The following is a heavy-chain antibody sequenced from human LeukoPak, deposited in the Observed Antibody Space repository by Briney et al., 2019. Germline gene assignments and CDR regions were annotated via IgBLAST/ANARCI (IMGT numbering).Heavy chain of an antibody. V-gene: IGHV3-33*01. CDR2: IWYDGSNK. CDR3: ARDTIVVVPAAIAVDYYGMDV. CDR1: GFTFSSYG. Sequence: GGSLRLSCAASGFTFSSYGMHWVRQASGKGLEWVAVIWYDGSNKYYADSVKGRFTISRDNSKNTLYLQMNSLRAEDTAVCYCARDTIVVVPAAIAVDYYGMDVWGQGTTVTVSS. D-gene: IGHD2-2*01. J-gene: IGHJ6*02.